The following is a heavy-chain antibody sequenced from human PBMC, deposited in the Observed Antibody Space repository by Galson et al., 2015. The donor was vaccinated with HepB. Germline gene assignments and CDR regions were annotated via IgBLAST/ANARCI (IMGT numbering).Heavy chain of an antibody. J-gene: IGHJ4*02. CDR2: IYYSGST. CDR3: ARVTVGRYYGSGSLDY. D-gene: IGHD3-10*01. V-gene: IGHV4-59*01. CDR1: GGSISSYY. Sequence: QVQLQESGPGLVKPSETLSLTCTVSGGSISSYYWSWIRQPPGKGLEWIGYIYYSGSTNYNPSLKSRVTISVDTSKNQFSLKLSSVTAADTAVYYCARVTVGRYYGSGSLDYWGQGTLVTVSS.